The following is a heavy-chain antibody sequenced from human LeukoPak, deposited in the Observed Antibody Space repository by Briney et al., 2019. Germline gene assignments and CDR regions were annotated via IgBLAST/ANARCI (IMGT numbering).Heavy chain of an antibody. CDR2: IYYSGST. CDR3: ARQSGIAVRGGWYFDL. D-gene: IGHD6-19*01. Sequence: PSETLSLTCTVSGGSISSSSYYWGWTRQPPGKGLEWIGYIYYSGSTNYNPSLKSRVTISVDTSKNQFSLKLSSVTAADTAVYYCARQSGIAVRGGWYFDLWGRGTLVTVSS. V-gene: IGHV4-61*05. J-gene: IGHJ2*01. CDR1: GGSISSSSYY.